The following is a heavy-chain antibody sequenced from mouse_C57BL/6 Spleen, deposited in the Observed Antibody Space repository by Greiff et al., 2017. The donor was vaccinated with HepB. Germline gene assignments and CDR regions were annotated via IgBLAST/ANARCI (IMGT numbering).Heavy chain of an antibody. CDR2: IWSGGST. CDR1: GFSLTSYG. CDR3: ARNWDSKFPPWFAY. J-gene: IGHJ3*01. Sequence: VHLVESGPGLVQPSQSLSITCTVSGFSLTSYGVHWVRQSPGKGLEWLGVIWSGGSTDYNAAFISRLSISKANSKSQVFFKMNSLQADDTAIYYCARNWDSKFPPWFAYWGQGTLVTVSA. V-gene: IGHV2-2*01. D-gene: IGHD2-5*01.